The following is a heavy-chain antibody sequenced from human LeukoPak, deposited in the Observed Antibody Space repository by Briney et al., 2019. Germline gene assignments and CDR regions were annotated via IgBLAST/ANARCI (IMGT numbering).Heavy chain of an antibody. V-gene: IGHV3-30*02. CDR1: GFTFSSYG. D-gene: IGHD1-26*01. CDR3: TKAWELLSASDI. J-gene: IGHJ3*02. CDR2: IRYDGSNK. Sequence: GGSLRLSCAASGFTFSSYGMHWVRQAPGKGLEWVAFIRYDGSNKYYADSVKGRFTISRDNSKNTLYLQMNSLRAEDTAVYYCTKAWELLSASDIWGQGTMVTVSS.